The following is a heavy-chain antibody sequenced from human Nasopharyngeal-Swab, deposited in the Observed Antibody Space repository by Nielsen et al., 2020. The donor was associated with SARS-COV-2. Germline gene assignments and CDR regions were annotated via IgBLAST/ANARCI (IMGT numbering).Heavy chain of an antibody. D-gene: IGHD3-10*01. CDR2: IYPGDSDA. V-gene: IGHV5-51*01. Sequence: GESLKISCKGSGYSFISYWIAWVRQMPGKGLEWMGIIYPGDSDARYSPSFQGQVTISVDKSINTAYLQWSSLTASDTAMYHCARRGPSTSGSGAYAYYLDYWGQGALVTVSS. CDR1: GYSFISYW. CDR3: ARRGPSTSGSGAYAYYLDY. J-gene: IGHJ4*02.